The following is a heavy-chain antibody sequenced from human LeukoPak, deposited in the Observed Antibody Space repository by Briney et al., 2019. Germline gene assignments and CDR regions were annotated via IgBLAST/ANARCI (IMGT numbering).Heavy chain of an antibody. Sequence: SETLSLTCTVSGGSISSYYWSWIRQPPGKGLEWIGYIYYGGSTNYNPSLKSRVTISVDTSKNQFSLKLSSVTAADTAVYYCARQGLAAEMHYWGQGTLVTVSS. V-gene: IGHV4-59*01. CDR3: ARQGLAAEMHY. J-gene: IGHJ4*02. D-gene: IGHD6-13*01. CDR2: IYYGGST. CDR1: GGSISSYY.